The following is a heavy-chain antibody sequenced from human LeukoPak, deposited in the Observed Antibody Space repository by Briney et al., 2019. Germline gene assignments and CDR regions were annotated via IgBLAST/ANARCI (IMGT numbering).Heavy chain of an antibody. CDR1: GFTFSSYA. CDR3: ARDGRGPSTLDTKYYYYGMDV. V-gene: IGHV3-23*01. CDR2: ISIGGDST. Sequence: PGGSLRLSRAASGFTFSSYAMSWVRQAPGKGLEWVSAISIGGDSTYYADSVKGRFTISRDNAKNSLYLQMNSLRAEDTAVYYCARDGRGPSTLDTKYYYYGMDVWGQGTTVTVSS. J-gene: IGHJ6*02. D-gene: IGHD1-26*01.